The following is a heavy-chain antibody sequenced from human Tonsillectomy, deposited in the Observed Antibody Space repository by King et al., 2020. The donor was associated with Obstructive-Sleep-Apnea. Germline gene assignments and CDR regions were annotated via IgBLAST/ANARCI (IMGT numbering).Heavy chain of an antibody. D-gene: IGHD1-26*01. Sequence: VQLVQSGAEVKKPGASVKVSCKVSGYTLTKLSIHWVRQAPGKGLEWMGGFDPEEGETIYAQKFQGRVIMTEDTSTDTAYMDLRSLRSEDTAVYYCATRGGSYSRFDYWGQGTLVTVSS. V-gene: IGHV1-24*01. CDR1: GYTLTKLS. J-gene: IGHJ4*01. CDR3: ATRGGSYSRFDY. CDR2: FDPEEGET.